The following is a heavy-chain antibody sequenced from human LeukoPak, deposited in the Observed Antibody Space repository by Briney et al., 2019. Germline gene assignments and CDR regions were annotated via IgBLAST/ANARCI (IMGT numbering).Heavy chain of an antibody. D-gene: IGHD3-9*01. CDR2: IYYSGST. Sequence: PSEALSLTCTVSGGSISSYYWSWIRQPPGKGLEWIGYIYYSGSTNYNPSPKSRVTISVDTSKNQFSLKLSSVTAADTAVYYCARVGDYDILTGYPYYFDYWGQGTLVTVSS. V-gene: IGHV4-59*01. CDR3: ARVGDYDILTGYPYYFDY. CDR1: GGSISSYY. J-gene: IGHJ4*02.